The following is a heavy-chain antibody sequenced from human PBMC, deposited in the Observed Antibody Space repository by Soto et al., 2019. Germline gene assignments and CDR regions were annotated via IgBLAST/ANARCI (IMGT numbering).Heavy chain of an antibody. Sequence: AGGSLRLSCAASGFTFSSYAMSWVRQAPGKGLEWVSAISGSGGSTYYADSVKGRFTISRDNSKNTLYLQMNSLRAEDTAVYYCAKDSQPYDVLTGYYKAPFDYWGQGTLVTVSS. CDR3: AKDSQPYDVLTGYYKAPFDY. D-gene: IGHD3-9*01. CDR2: ISGSGGST. V-gene: IGHV3-23*01. J-gene: IGHJ4*02. CDR1: GFTFSSYA.